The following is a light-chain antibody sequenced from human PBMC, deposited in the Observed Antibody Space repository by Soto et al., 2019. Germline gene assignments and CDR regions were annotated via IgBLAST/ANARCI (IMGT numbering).Light chain of an antibody. Sequence: EIVLTQSPATLSLSPGERATLSCRASQSVSSYLAWYQQKPGQAPRLLIYDASNSAPGIPARFSGSGSGTDFTLTISSLEPEDFAVYYYQQRSNWPFTFGPGTKLDIK. V-gene: IGKV3-11*01. CDR2: DAS. CDR3: QQRSNWPFT. J-gene: IGKJ3*01. CDR1: QSVSSY.